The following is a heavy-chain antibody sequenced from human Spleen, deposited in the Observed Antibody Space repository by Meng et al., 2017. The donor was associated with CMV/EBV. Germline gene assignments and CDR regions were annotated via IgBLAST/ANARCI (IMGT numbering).Heavy chain of an antibody. J-gene: IGHJ4*02. V-gene: IGHV3-48*03. CDR3: ATSLSMINPLEMA. D-gene: IGHD5-24*01. Sequence: GGSLRLSCAVSGITFHSSGMNWVRQAPGKGLEWLSYITSSSSSESSSDSVTYYADSVKGRFTISRDNARNSLYLQMNSLGAEDTAVYYCATSLSMINPLEMAWGQGTLVTVSS. CDR1: GITFHSSG. CDR2: ITSSSSSESSSDSVT.